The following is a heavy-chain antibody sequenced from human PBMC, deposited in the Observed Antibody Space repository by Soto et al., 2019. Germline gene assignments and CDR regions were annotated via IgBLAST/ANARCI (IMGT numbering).Heavy chain of an antibody. CDR1: GGTFSTYA. CDR2: IIPMFGTA. Sequence: QVQLVQSGAEVKKPESSVKVSCKAPGGTFSTYAISWDRQAPGQGLEWMGGIIPMFGTANYAQRFQDRVTITADESTNTVYMELSRLRSEDTAVYFCASGIQLWLRRINDGYSGWGQGTLVTVSS. CDR3: ASGIQLWLRRINDGYSG. D-gene: IGHD5-18*01. V-gene: IGHV1-69*12. J-gene: IGHJ4*02.